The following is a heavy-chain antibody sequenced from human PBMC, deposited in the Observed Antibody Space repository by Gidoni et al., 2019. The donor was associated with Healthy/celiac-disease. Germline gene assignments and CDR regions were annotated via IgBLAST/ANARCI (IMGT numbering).Heavy chain of an antibody. CDR1: GGPFSSYA. D-gene: IGHD2-15*01. CDR2: IIPILGIA. J-gene: IGHJ4*02. CDR3: ARDGGGSRYN. Sequence: QVQLVQSGAEGQKPGSSVQLSCQASGGPFSSYAISWVRQARGQGFEWMGRIIPILGIANYAQKFKGRVTITADKSTSTAYMELSSLRSEDTAVYYCARDGGGSRYNWGQGTLVTVSS. V-gene: IGHV1-69*04.